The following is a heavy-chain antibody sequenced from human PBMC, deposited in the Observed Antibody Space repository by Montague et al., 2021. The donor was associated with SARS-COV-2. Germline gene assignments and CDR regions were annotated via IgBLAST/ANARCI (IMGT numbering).Heavy chain of an antibody. Sequence: SETLSLTCTVSGGTFSDYYWNWIRQTPGKGLEWIGDIFYNGHTKYNPSLESRVTLSVDTPGNQFFLRLRSVTASDTATYFCARHSVSEDGTFFRSYFDPWGQGAQVIVSS. CDR2: IFYNGHT. D-gene: IGHD1-1*01. V-gene: IGHV4-59*08. J-gene: IGHJ5*02. CDR1: GGTFSDYY. CDR3: ARHSVSEDGTFFRSYFDP.